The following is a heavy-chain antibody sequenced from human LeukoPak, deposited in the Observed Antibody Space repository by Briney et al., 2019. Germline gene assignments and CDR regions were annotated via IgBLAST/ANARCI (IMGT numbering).Heavy chain of an antibody. V-gene: IGHV3-7*03. CDR2: IKQDGSER. CDR1: GFTFSSYW. CDR3: ARRSGIAVAGAFDY. Sequence: GGSLRLSCAASGFTFSSYWMSWVRQAPGKGLEWVANIKQDGSERYYVDSVKGRFTISRDNSKNTLYLQMNSLRAEDTAVYYCARRSGIAVAGAFDYWGQGTLVTVSS. J-gene: IGHJ4*02. D-gene: IGHD6-19*01.